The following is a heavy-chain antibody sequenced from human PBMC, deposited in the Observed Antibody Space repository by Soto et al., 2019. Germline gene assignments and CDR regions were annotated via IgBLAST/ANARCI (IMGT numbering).Heavy chain of an antibody. CDR3: ARVLVDTAMVGYYYDGMDV. D-gene: IGHD5-18*01. Sequence: QVQLQESGPGLVKPSQTLSLTCTVSGGSISSGGYYWSWIRQHPGKGLEWIGYIYYSGSTYYNPSRKSRVTISVETSKNQFSLKLSSVTAADTAVYYCARVLVDTAMVGYYYDGMDVWGQGTTVTVAS. CDR1: GGSISSGGYY. CDR2: IYYSGST. V-gene: IGHV4-31*03. J-gene: IGHJ6*02.